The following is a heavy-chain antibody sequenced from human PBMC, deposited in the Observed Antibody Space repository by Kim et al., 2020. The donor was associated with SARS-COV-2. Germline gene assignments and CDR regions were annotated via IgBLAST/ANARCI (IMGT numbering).Heavy chain of an antibody. D-gene: IGHD1-26*01. V-gene: IGHV1-2*02. J-gene: IGHJ4*02. CDR3: ARDPQHSESSMFDY. Sequence: AQKVQGRVTMTRDTSISTAYMELSRLRSDDTAVYYCARDPQHSESSMFDYWGQGTLVTVSS.